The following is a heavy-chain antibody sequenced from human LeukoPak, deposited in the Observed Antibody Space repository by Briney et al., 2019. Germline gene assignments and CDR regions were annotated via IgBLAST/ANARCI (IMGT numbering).Heavy chain of an antibody. CDR3: ARVVEVEQQWLALGDCDL. Sequence: SSVNVSCKACGWSFSRYVLSGLGQAPGQGLDGMGRIIPFLGIANYARKFQGRVTITADKSTSTAYMELSSLRSEDTAVYYCARVVEVEQQWLALGDCDLWGRGALVTVSS. J-gene: IGHJ2*01. CDR2: IIPFLGIA. V-gene: IGHV1-69*04. CDR1: GWSFSRYV. D-gene: IGHD6-19*01.